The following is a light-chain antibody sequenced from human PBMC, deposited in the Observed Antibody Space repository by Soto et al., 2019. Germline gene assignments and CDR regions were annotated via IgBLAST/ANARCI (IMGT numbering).Light chain of an antibody. V-gene: IGLV1-47*01. Sequence: QSVLTQPPSVSGTPGQRVNISCSGSSSNIGRDYVYWYQQFPGTAPKLHIYRGNQRPSGVPDRFSGSKSGTSASLAISGLRSDDESDYYCVAWDDSLSGYVFGTGTKVTVL. CDR2: RGN. J-gene: IGLJ1*01. CDR1: SSNIGRDY. CDR3: VAWDDSLSGYV.